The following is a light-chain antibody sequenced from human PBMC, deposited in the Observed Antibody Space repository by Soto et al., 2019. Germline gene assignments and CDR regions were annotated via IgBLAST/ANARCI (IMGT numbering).Light chain of an antibody. J-gene: IGLJ1*01. CDR2: DDI. CDR1: NIGSKS. Sequence: SYTRTLSPSLSVAPGQTARVTCGVNNIGSKSVHWYQQKPGQAPVLVVFDDIDRPSGIPERFSGSNSGNTATLTISRVEAGDEADYYCQVWDSNSNHYVFGTGTKVTAL. CDR3: QVWDSNSNHYV. V-gene: IGLV3-21*02.